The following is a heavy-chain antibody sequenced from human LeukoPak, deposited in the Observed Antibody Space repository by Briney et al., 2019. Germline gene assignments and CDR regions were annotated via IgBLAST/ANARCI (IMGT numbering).Heavy chain of an antibody. CDR1: GGSISSYY. V-gene: IGHV4-59*01. J-gene: IGHJ6*03. CDR3: ARYQLGYYYMDV. Sequence: LETLSLTCAVSGGSISSYYWSWIRQPPGKGLEWIAYIYYSGSTNCNPSLKSRVTISVDTSKNQFSLKLSSVTAADTAVYYCARYQLGYYYMDVWGKGTTVTVSS. CDR2: IYYSGST. D-gene: IGHD6-13*01.